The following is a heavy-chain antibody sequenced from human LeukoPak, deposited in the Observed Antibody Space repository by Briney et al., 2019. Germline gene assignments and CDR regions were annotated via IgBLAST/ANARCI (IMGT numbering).Heavy chain of an antibody. D-gene: IGHD3-22*01. V-gene: IGHV6-1*01. CDR2: TYYRSKWYN. Sequence: SQTLSLTCAISGDSVSSNSAAWNWIRQSPSRGLEWLGRTYYRSKWYNDYAVSVKSRITINPDTSKNQFSLQLNSVTPEDTAVYYCARGPGYYDSSGYYEYYFDYWGQGTLVTVSS. CDR1: GDSVSSNSAA. CDR3: ARGPGYYDSSGYYEYYFDY. J-gene: IGHJ4*02.